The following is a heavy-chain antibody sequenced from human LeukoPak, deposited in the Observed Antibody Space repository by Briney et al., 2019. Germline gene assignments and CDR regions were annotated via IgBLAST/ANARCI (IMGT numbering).Heavy chain of an antibody. D-gene: IGHD7-27*01. Sequence: PSETLSLTRTVSGGSISSYYWSWIRQPPGKGLEWIGYIYNSGYTNYNPSLKSRVTISVDTSKNQFSLKLSSVTAADTAVYYCARDQSGSDAFDIWGQGTMVTVSS. CDR3: ARDQSGSDAFDI. V-gene: IGHV4-59*01. J-gene: IGHJ3*02. CDR2: IYNSGYT. CDR1: GGSISSYY.